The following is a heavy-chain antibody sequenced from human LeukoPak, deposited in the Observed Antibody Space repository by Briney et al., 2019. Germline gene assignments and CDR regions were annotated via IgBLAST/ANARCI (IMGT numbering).Heavy chain of an antibody. Sequence: GGSLRLSCRASGFTFSYYGLHWVRQAPGKGLEWVALISYDGNNKDYADSVKGRFTISRDNSKNTLYLQMNSLRAEDTAVYFCAKDSSSSWFGGDSKWGQGTLVTVSS. CDR3: AKDSSSSWFGGDSK. D-gene: IGHD6-13*01. J-gene: IGHJ4*02. V-gene: IGHV3-30*18. CDR2: ISYDGNNK. CDR1: GFTFSYYG.